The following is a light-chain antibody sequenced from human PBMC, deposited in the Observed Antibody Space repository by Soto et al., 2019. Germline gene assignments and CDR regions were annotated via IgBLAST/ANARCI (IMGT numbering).Light chain of an antibody. J-gene: IGLJ3*02. Sequence: QSVLTHSPSASASLGASVKLTCTLSSGHSYYAIAWHQQQPEKGPRYLMKLNSDGTHTNGGWIPDRFSGSSSGAERYLTISSLQSEDEADYYCQTWGTGIVVFGGGTKLTVL. CDR3: QTWGTGIVV. CDR2: LNSDGTH. V-gene: IGLV4-69*01. CDR1: SGHSYYA.